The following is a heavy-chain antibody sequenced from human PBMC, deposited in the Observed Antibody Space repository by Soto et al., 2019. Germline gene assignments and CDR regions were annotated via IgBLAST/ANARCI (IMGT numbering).Heavy chain of an antibody. Sequence: VQLLDSGGGLVQPGGSLRLSCAASGFTFSSDAMNWVRQAPGKGLEWVSVISGSGDSTYYADSVKGRFTISRDNSKNTLYLQMNSLRTEDTAVYYCARRGPGTYFDYWGQGTLVTVYS. D-gene: IGHD6-13*01. V-gene: IGHV3-23*01. CDR2: ISGSGDST. CDR3: ARRGPGTYFDY. CDR1: GFTFSSDA. J-gene: IGHJ4*02.